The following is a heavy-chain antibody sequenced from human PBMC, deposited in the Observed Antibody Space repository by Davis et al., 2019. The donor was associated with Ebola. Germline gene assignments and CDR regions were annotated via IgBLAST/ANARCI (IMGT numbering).Heavy chain of an antibody. V-gene: IGHV3-33*08. J-gene: IGHJ4*02. CDR3: SRNSESYYKSFDY. CDR1: GFTFSSYG. D-gene: IGHD1-26*01. Sequence: GGSLRLSCAASGFTFSSYGMHWVRQAPGKGLEWVTIIWYDGSQKYYADSVKGRFTISRDNSKNTLYLQMDSLRAEDTAVYYCSRNSESYYKSFDYWGQGTLVTVSS. CDR2: IWYDGSQK.